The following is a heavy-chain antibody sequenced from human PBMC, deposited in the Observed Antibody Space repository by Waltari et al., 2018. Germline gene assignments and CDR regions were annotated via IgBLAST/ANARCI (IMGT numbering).Heavy chain of an antibody. Sequence: QVQLVQSGAEVKKPGSSVKVSCKASGGTFSSYAISWVRQAPGQGLGWVGGFIPSFGTANYAQKFQGRVTITADESTSTAYMELSSLRSEDTAVYYCARGPAPEYYYDSSGDYYFDYWGQGTLVTVSS. CDR3: ARGPAPEYYYDSSGDYYFDY. CDR1: GGTFSSYA. V-gene: IGHV1-69*01. D-gene: IGHD3-22*01. J-gene: IGHJ4*02. CDR2: FIPSFGTA.